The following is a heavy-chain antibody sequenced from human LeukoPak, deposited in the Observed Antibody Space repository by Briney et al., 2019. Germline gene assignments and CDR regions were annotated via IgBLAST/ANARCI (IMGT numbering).Heavy chain of an antibody. D-gene: IGHD6-13*01. V-gene: IGHV4-59*08. CDR1: GGPMSSYY. J-gene: IGHJ5*02. Sequence: SETLSLTCTVSGGPMSSYYWSWIRQSPRTGLEWIGYIYYSGTTNYNPSLKSRVTISVDTSKSQFSLKLSSVTAADTAIYYCARRSLRNSSWASWGQGTLVTVSS. CDR3: ARRSLRNSSWAS. CDR2: IYYSGTT.